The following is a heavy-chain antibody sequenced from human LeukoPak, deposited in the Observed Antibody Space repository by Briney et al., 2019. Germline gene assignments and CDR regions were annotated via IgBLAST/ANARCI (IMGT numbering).Heavy chain of an antibody. V-gene: IGHV3-15*07. CDR3: TTGIRGD. Sequence: GGSLRLSCSASGLTVTDAWMNWVRQAPGEGLDWVGRIASKTDGGATDYAAPVKGRFTISRDDSKNTLNLQMNSLKTEDTAVYYCTTGIRGDWGQGTLVTVSS. CDR2: IASKTDGGAT. CDR1: GLTVTDAW. J-gene: IGHJ4*02. D-gene: IGHD3-10*01.